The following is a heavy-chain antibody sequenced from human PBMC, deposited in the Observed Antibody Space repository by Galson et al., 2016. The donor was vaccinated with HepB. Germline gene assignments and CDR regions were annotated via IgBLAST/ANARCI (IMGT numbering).Heavy chain of an antibody. Sequence: SLRLSCAASGFSFYSFAMGWVRQAPGKGLEWVSGISDSGGNTWDADSVKGRFLLPRDNSKYTLHLQLNRLRAEDTAVYYCAKVPLGERKVTFGAVRRKKGITFFDHWGQGTLVTVSS. CDR2: ISDSGGNT. V-gene: IGHV3-23*01. CDR3: AKVPLGERKVTFGAVRRKKGITFFDH. CDR1: GFSFYSFA. D-gene: IGHD3-16*01. J-gene: IGHJ4*02.